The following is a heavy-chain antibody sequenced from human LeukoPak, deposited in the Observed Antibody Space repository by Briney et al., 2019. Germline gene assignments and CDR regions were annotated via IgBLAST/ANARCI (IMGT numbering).Heavy chain of an antibody. CDR2: INSEGSST. J-gene: IGHJ4*02. Sequence: GGSLRLSCAASGXTFSSYWMHWVRQAPGKGLVWVSRINSEGSSTNYADSVKGRFTISRDNAKNTLYLQMNSLRAEDTAVYYCARWRGGVYFDYWGQGTLVTVSS. CDR3: ARWRGGVYFDY. V-gene: IGHV3-74*01. D-gene: IGHD3-3*01. CDR1: GXTFSSYW.